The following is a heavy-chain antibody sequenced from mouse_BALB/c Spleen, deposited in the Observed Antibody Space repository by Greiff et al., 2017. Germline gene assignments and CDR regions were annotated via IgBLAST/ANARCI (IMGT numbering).Heavy chain of an antibody. Sequence: EVKLMESGPGLVKPSQSLSLTCTVTGYSITSDYAWNWIRQFPGNKLEWMGYISYSGSTSYNPSLKSRISITRDTSKNQFFLQLNSVTTEDTATYYCARSPYGNYRYYFDYWGQGTTLTVSS. CDR2: ISYSGST. CDR1: GYSITSDYA. J-gene: IGHJ2*01. V-gene: IGHV3-2*02. CDR3: ARSPYGNYRYYFDY. D-gene: IGHD2-1*01.